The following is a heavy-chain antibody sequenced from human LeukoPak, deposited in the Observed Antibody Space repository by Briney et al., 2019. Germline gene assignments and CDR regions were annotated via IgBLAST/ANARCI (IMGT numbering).Heavy chain of an antibody. J-gene: IGHJ4*02. D-gene: IGHD3-22*01. V-gene: IGHV3-30*04. CDR2: ISYDGSNK. Sequence: GGSLRLSCAASGFTFSSYAMHWVRQAPGKGLEWVAVISYDGSNKYYADSVKGRFTISRDNSKNTLYLQMNSLRAEDTAVYYCAKDGEEADYYDSSGYYSIYYWGQGTLVTVSS. CDR1: GFTFSSYA. CDR3: AKDGEEADYYDSSGYYSIYY.